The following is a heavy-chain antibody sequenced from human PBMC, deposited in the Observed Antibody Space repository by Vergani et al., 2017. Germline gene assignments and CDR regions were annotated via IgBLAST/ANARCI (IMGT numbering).Heavy chain of an antibody. J-gene: IGHJ6*02. CDR2: IWYDGSNK. V-gene: IGHV3-33*01. CDR3: ARDRDYYVSSGYDRYYYYGMDV. Sequence: QVQLVESGGGVVQPGRSLRLSCAASGFTFSSYGMHWVRQAPGKGLEWVAVIWYDGSNKYYADSVKGRFTISRDNSKNTLYLQMNSLRAEDTAVYYCARDRDYYVSSGYDRYYYYGMDVWGQGTTVTVSS. CDR1: GFTFSSYG. D-gene: IGHD3-22*01.